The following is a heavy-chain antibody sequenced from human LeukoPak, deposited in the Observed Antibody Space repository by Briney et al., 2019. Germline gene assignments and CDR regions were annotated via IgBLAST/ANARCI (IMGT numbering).Heavy chain of an antibody. Sequence: GWSLRLSCAASGFTFSSYGMHWVRQAPGKVLDLVAAISYDGSNKYYADSVKGRFTISRDNSKNTLYLQMNSLRAEDTAVYYCARAGGNNWNDGPYYYYGMDVWGKGTTVTVSS. V-gene: IGHV3-30*03. D-gene: IGHD1-1*01. CDR3: ARAGGNNWNDGPYYYYGMDV. CDR1: GFTFSSYG. CDR2: ISYDGSNK. J-gene: IGHJ6*04.